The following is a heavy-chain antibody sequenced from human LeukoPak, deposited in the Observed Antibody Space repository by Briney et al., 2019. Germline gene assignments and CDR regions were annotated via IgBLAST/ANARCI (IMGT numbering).Heavy chain of an antibody. V-gene: IGHV3-30-3*01. J-gene: IGHJ4*02. D-gene: IGHD6-13*01. CDR2: ISYDGSNK. CDR3: ARGHDSSSWYGGGYLDY. CDR1: GFTFSSYA. Sequence: GGSLRLSCAASGFTFSSYAMHWVRQAPGKGLEWVAVISYDGSNKYYADSVKGRFTISRDNSKNTLYLQMNSLRAEDTAVYYCARGHDSSSWYGGGYLDYWGQGTLVTVSS.